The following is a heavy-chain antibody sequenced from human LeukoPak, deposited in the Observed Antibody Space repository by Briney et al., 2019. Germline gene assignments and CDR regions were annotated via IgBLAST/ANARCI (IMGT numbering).Heavy chain of an antibody. J-gene: IGHJ3*02. CDR2: ISGSGGST. CDR3: AKDLRVTDGLGAYDI. Sequence: GGSLRLSCAASGFTFSSYAMSWVRQAPGKGLEWVSAISGSGGSTYSPDSVKGRFTISRDNSKNTLYLHMNSLRAEDTAVYHCAKDLRVTDGLGAYDIWGQGTMVTVSS. D-gene: IGHD2-21*02. CDR1: GFTFSSYA. V-gene: IGHV3-23*01.